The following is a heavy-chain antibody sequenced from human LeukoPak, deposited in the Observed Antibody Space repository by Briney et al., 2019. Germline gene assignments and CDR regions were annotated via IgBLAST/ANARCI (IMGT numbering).Heavy chain of an antibody. D-gene: IGHD4-23*01. CDR1: GGSISSGSYY. J-gene: IGHJ3*02. Sequence: PSETLSLTCTVSGGSISSGSYYWSWIRQPAGKGLEWIGRIYTSGSTNYNPSLKSRVTISVDTSKNQFSLKLSSVTAADTAVYYCARDMTTVVTPDAFDIWGQGTMVTVSS. V-gene: IGHV4-61*02. CDR2: IYTSGST. CDR3: ARDMTTVVTPDAFDI.